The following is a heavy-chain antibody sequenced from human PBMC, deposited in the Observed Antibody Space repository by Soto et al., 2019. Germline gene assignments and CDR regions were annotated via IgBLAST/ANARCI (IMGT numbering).Heavy chain of an antibody. CDR2: IWYDGSNK. CDR3: ARDVYYYDSSVSMPSDY. CDR1: GFTFSSYG. J-gene: IGHJ4*02. D-gene: IGHD3-22*01. Sequence: GGSLRLSCAASGFTFSSYGMHWVRQAAGKGLEWVAVIWYDGSNKYYADSVKGRFTISRDNSKNTLYLQMNSLRAEDTAVYYCARDVYYYDSSVSMPSDYWAQGALVTLAS. V-gene: IGHV3-33*01.